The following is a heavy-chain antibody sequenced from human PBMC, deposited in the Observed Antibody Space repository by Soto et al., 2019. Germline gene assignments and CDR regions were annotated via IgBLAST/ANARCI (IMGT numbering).Heavy chain of an antibody. CDR3: ARDSGMIRGSYGVDV. Sequence: PVGSLRLSCAASGFTVTSNYLTWVRQAPGKGLEWVSVIYRSGATYYPDSVRGRFTASRDYSHNTLYLQMDSLRVEDTAVYYCARDSGMIRGSYGVDVWGPGTTVT. V-gene: IGHV3-53*01. D-gene: IGHD3-10*01. J-gene: IGHJ6*02. CDR2: IYRSGAT. CDR1: GFTVTSNY.